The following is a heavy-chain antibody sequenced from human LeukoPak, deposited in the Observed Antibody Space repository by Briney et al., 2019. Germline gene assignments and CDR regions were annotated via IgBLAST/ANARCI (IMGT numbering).Heavy chain of an antibody. CDR3: ARGVISGGFYYYGMDL. D-gene: IGHD3-22*01. Sequence: GGSLRLSCAASGFTVSSNYMSWVRQAPGKGLEWVSVIYSGGSTYYADSVKGRFTISRDNSKNTLYLQMNSLRAEDTAVYYCARGVISGGFYYYGMDLWGQGTTVTVSS. CDR2: IYSGGST. CDR1: GFTVSSNY. J-gene: IGHJ6*02. V-gene: IGHV3-53*01.